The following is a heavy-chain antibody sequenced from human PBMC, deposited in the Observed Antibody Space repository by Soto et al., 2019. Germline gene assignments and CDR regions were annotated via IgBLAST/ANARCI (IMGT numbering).Heavy chain of an antibody. J-gene: IGHJ3*02. V-gene: IGHV3-13*04. CDR3: AKEGRAAFDALDI. D-gene: IGHD2-15*01. CDR1: GFTFSSYD. CDR2: ITPAGDT. Sequence: EMQLVESGGGLVQPGGSLRLSCVASGFTFSSYDIHWVRQGTGKGLEWVSAITPAGDTYYSGSVKGRFTISRENAKSSVYLQMNSLGAEDTAVYYCAKEGRAAFDALDIWGHGTMVTVSS.